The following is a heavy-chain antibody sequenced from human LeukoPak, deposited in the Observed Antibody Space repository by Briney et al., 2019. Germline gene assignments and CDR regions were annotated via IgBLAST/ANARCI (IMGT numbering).Heavy chain of an antibody. Sequence: PSETLSLTCTVSGGSISSGDYYWRWIRQPPGKGLEWIGYIYYSGSTYYNPSLKSRVTISVDTSKNQFSLKLSSVTAADTAVYYCARAGSLDLVYGMDVWGQGTTVTVSS. D-gene: IGHD1-26*01. V-gene: IGHV4-30-4*01. J-gene: IGHJ6*02. CDR2: IYYSGST. CDR3: ARAGSLDLVYGMDV. CDR1: GGSISSGDYY.